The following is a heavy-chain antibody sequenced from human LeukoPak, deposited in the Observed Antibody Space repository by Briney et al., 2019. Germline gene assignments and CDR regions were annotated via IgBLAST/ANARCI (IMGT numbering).Heavy chain of an antibody. D-gene: IGHD6-6*01. J-gene: IGHJ4*02. CDR2: IYYSGTT. CDR3: ARGPGGSSSSDFDY. V-gene: IGHV4-59*08. CDR1: GDSMNSYY. Sequence: SETLSLTCTVSGDSMNSYYYNWIRQPPGKGLEWIGYIYYSGTTNYDPSLRSRVTISVDTSKNQFSLKLSSVTAADTAVYYCARGPGGSSSSDFDYWGQGTLVTVSS.